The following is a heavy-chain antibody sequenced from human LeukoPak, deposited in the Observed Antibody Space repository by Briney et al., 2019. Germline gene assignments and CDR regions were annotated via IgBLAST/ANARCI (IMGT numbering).Heavy chain of an antibody. J-gene: IGHJ5*02. D-gene: IGHD6-25*01. V-gene: IGHV3-23*01. CDR1: GFTFTNFA. CDR2: ITGDGAS. Sequence: GGSLRLSCAVSGFTFTNFAMMWVRQAPGKGLQWVSSITGDGASYYADSVRGRFMLSRDTSKNTLYLQMNSLTAEDTALYYCAKGAAAGLVDWFDPWGQGTLVTVSS. CDR3: AKGAAAGLVDWFDP.